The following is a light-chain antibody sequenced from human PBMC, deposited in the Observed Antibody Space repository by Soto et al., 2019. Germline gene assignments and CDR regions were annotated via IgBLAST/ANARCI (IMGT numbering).Light chain of an antibody. Sequence: QSALTQPPSASGSPGQSVTISCTGTTSDVGGSNYVSWYQHHPGKAPKLMIYEVAKRPSGVSDRFSGSKSGNTASLTVSGLQTEDEADYYCSSYAGSNNVVFGGGTKLTVL. CDR1: TSDVGGSNY. CDR3: SSYAGSNNVV. J-gene: IGLJ2*01. CDR2: EVA. V-gene: IGLV2-8*01.